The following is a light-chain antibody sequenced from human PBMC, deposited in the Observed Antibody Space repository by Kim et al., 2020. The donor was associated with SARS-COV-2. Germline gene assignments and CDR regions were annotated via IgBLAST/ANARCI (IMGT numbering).Light chain of an antibody. CDR2: AES. CDR3: QQYYSYPQA. V-gene: IGKV1-8*01. Sequence: AYTGDRVTIACRASQGISSYLAWYQQKPGKAPNLLIYAESTLQSGVPSRCSGSGSGTDFTLTISCLQSEDFATHYCQQYYSYPQAFGQGTKVDIK. CDR1: QGISSY. J-gene: IGKJ1*01.